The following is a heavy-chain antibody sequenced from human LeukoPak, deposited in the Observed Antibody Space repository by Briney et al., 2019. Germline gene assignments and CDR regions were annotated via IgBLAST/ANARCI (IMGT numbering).Heavy chain of an antibody. CDR2: IYSGGST. CDR1: EXTVSSNY. J-gene: IGHJ1*01. CDR3: VKAGDYVGNSGYFHH. D-gene: IGHD4-23*01. Sequence: TGGSLRLSCAASEXTVSSNYMSWVRQAPGKGLEWVSVIYSGGSTYYADSVKGRFTISRHNSKNTLYLQMNSLRGEDTAVYYCVKAGDYVGNSGYFHHWGQGTLVTVSS. V-gene: IGHV3-53*04.